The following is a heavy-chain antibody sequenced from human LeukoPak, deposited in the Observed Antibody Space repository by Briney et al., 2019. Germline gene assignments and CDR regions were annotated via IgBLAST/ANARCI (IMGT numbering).Heavy chain of an antibody. D-gene: IGHD3-22*01. V-gene: IGHV3-23*01. CDR3: AKVSGYYYGYFQH. Sequence: GGSLRLSCAASGFTFSISAMTWVRQAPGKGLEWVSLIAGGGGSTYYADSVKGRFTISRDNSKNTLYLQMNSLRAEDTAVYYCAKVSGYYYGYFQHWGQGTLVTVSS. J-gene: IGHJ1*01. CDR1: GFTFSISA. CDR2: IAGGGGST.